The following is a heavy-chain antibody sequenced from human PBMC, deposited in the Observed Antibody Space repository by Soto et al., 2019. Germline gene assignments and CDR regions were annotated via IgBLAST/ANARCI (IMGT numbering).Heavy chain of an antibody. CDR2: IYHSGST. CDR1: GGSISSSNW. CDR3: ASTRDGYNVTY. Sequence: QVQLQESGPGLVKPSGTLSLTCAVSGGSISSSNWRSWVRQPPGKGLEWIGEIYHSGSTNYNPSLERLVNISVDKTKNQFSMKISSVTAADTVMYYCASTRDGYNVTYWGQVTLVTVSA. D-gene: IGHD5-12*01. J-gene: IGHJ4*02. V-gene: IGHV4-4*02.